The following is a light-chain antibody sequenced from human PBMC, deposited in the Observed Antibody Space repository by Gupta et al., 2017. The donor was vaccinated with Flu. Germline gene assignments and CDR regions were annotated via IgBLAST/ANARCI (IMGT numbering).Light chain of an antibody. CDR3: QQRSNWLLT. CDR2: DAS. V-gene: IGKV3-11*01. Sequence: GERATLSCRASQSVSSYLAWYQQRPGQPPRLLIYDASKRATGIPARFSGSGSGTDFTLTISSLEPEDFAVYFCQQRSNWLLTFGGGTKVEIK. CDR1: QSVSSY. J-gene: IGKJ4*01.